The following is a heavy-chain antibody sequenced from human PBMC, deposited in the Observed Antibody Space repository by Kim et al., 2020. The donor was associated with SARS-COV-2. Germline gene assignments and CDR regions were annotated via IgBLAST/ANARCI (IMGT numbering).Heavy chain of an antibody. Sequence: ASVKVSCKASGYTFTSYDINWVRQATGQGLEWMGWMNPNSGNTGYAQKFQGRVTMTRNTSISTAYMELSSLRTEDTAVYYCARGEYYYDSREDAFDIWGQGTMVTVSS. D-gene: IGHD3-22*01. CDR3: ARGEYYYDSREDAFDI. J-gene: IGHJ3*02. V-gene: IGHV1-8*01. CDR2: MNPNSGNT. CDR1: GYTFTSYD.